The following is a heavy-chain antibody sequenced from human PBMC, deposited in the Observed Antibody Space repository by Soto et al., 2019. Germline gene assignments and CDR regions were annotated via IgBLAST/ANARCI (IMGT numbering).Heavy chain of an antibody. CDR3: ARVDTTATYYFEY. D-gene: IGHD4-17*01. CDR1: GVSISSGGYY. V-gene: IGHV4-31*03. Sequence: QVQLQESGPGLVKPSQTLSLTCTVSGVSISSGGYYWSWIRQHPGQGLEWIGYIYYSGSTFYNPSLESRLTISLVRSKNQFSLNLSSVTAADTAVYYCARVDTTATYYFEYWGQGTLVTVS. CDR2: IYYSGST. J-gene: IGHJ4*02.